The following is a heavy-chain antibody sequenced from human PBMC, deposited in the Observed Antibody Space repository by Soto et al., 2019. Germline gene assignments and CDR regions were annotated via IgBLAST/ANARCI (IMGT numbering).Heavy chain of an antibody. J-gene: IGHJ5*02. D-gene: IGHD2-21*01. Sequence: SEMLSLTWNVSGGSFSPIYGSWIRQPPGKGLEWVGYIYYGGTTSYNPSLKSRVTISLETSKNQFSLRLSSVTAADTAVYYCASLGAYYPAPAPRGPGTLVPVS. CDR1: GGSFSPIY. CDR3: ASLGAYYPAPAP. V-gene: IGHV4-59*08. CDR2: IYYGGTT.